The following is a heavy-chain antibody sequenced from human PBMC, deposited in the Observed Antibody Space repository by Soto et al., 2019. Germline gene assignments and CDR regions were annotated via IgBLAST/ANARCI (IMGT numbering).Heavy chain of an antibody. CDR2: ISRSGAGT. V-gene: IGHV3-23*01. CDR1: GFTFSSYA. D-gene: IGHD5-12*01. J-gene: IGHJ4*02. Sequence: EVQLLESGGRLVQPGGSLRLSCAASGFTFSSYAMSWVRQAPGKGLEWVSAISRSGAGTYHADSVKGRFTISRDNSKNTLYLQMNSLRAEDTALYYCAKDNSGYAYFDYWGQGTLLTVSS. CDR3: AKDNSGYAYFDY.